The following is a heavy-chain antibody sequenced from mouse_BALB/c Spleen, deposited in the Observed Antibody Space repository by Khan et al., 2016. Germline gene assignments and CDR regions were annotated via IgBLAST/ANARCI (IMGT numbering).Heavy chain of an antibody. J-gene: IGHJ4*01. V-gene: IGHV14-3*02. CDR1: GFNIKDTY. Sequence: EVQLQESGAELVKPGASVKLSCTAPGFNIKDTYMHWVKQRPEQGLEWIGRIDPANGNTKYDPKFQGEATITADTSSNTADLQLSSLTSEDTAVYYCAIPYYGSRNYYAMDYWGQGTSVTVSS. D-gene: IGHD2-10*01. CDR3: AIPYYGSRNYYAMDY. CDR2: IDPANGNT.